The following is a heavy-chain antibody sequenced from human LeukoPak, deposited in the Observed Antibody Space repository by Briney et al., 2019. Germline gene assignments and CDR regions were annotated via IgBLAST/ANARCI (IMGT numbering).Heavy chain of an antibody. CDR2: IYTSGST. D-gene: IGHD7-27*01. V-gene: IGHV4-4*09. CDR3: ARHGFQLGSYYFDY. Sequence: SETLSLTCTVSGGSISSYYWSWIRQPPGKGLGWIGYIYTSGSTNYNPSLKSRVTISVDTSKNQFSLKVSSVTAADTAVYYCARHGFQLGSYYFDYWGQGTLVTVSS. CDR1: GGSISSYY. J-gene: IGHJ4*02.